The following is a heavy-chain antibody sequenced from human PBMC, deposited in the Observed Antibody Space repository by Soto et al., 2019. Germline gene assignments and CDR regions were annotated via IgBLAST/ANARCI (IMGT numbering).Heavy chain of an antibody. CDR2: VYSGGST. Sequence: PGGSLRLSCKASGFTVSSNYMTWVRQAPGKGLEWVSIVYSGGSTYYADSVKGRFTISRDNSKNTVFLQMNSLRVEDTAVYYCAREGIGGPSFDYWGRGTLVTVSS. V-gene: IGHV3-66*01. CDR1: GFTVSSNY. CDR3: AREGIGGPSFDY. D-gene: IGHD2-15*01. J-gene: IGHJ4*02.